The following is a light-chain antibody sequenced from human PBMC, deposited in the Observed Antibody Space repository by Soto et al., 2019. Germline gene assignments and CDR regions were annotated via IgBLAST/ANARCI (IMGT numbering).Light chain of an antibody. CDR1: QSIGSW. Sequence: DIQLTQSPSILSASVGDRVTITCLASQSIGSWLAWYQQKPGKAPNLLIFQTSNLESGVPSRFSGSGSGTEFNLTISILQPDDFAIYYCQQCNTYSTFGQGTKVETK. CDR2: QTS. CDR3: QQCNTYST. J-gene: IGKJ1*01. V-gene: IGKV1-5*03.